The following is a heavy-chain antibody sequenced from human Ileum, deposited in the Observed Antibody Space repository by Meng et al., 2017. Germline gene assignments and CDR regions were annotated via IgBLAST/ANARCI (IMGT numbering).Heavy chain of an antibody. D-gene: IGHD3-10*01. CDR1: GYTFTSYD. J-gene: IGHJ5*02. V-gene: IGHV1-8*01. CDR2: MRPNSGNT. Sequence: QVQLVQSEAEVRKPGASVKVSCRASGYTFTSYDIHWVRQAPGQGLEWMGWMRPNSGNTGYSQNFQGRVTLTRSTPLRTVYMELSSLQSEDTAVYYCARVVSSGTFGDWFDPWGQGTLVTVSS. CDR3: ARVVSSGTFGDWFDP.